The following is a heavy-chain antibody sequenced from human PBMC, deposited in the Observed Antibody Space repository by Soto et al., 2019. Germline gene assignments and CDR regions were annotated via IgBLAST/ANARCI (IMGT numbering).Heavy chain of an antibody. CDR3: AKAGSYSGSSGRVDY. D-gene: IGHD1-26*01. CDR2: IYPGDSEV. J-gene: IGHJ4*02. V-gene: IGHV5-51*01. CDR1: GYSFSTYW. Sequence: GESLKISCKGSGYSFSTYWIAWVRQMPGKGLEWMGIIYPGDSEVRYSPSFQGQVTISADKSISTATLQWSSLRASDTAMYYCAKAGSYSGSSGRVDYWGQGILVTVSS.